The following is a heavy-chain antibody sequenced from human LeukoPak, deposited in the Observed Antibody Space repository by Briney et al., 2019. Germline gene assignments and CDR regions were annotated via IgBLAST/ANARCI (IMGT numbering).Heavy chain of an antibody. CDR3: ATSGPPPYYYDSSGYTDY. D-gene: IGHD3-22*01. CDR1: GGSISSGGYY. CDR2: IYHSGST. V-gene: IGHV4-30-2*01. J-gene: IGHJ4*02. Sequence: PSETLSLTCTVSGGSISSGGYYWSWIRQPPGKGLEWIGYIYHSGSTYYNPSLKSRVTISVDRSKNQFSLKLSSVTAADTAVYYCATSGPPPYYYDSSGYTDYWGQGTLVTVSS.